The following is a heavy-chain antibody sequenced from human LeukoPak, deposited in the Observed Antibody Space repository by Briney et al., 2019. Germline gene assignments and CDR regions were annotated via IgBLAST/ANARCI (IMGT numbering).Heavy chain of an antibody. J-gene: IGHJ4*02. CDR3: ARGSSSWYPDY. D-gene: IGHD6-13*01. CDR1: GGSVSSGSYY. Sequence: SETLSLTCTVSGGSVSSGSYYWSWIRQPPGKGLEWIGYIYYSGSTNYNPSLKSRVTISVDTSKNQFSLKPSSVTAADTAVYYCARGSSSWYPDYWGQGTLVTVSS. CDR2: IYYSGST. V-gene: IGHV4-61*01.